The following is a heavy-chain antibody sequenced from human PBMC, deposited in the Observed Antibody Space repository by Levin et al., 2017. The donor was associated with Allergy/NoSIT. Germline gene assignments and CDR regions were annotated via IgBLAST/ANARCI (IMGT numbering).Heavy chain of an antibody. D-gene: IGHD2-2*03. CDR1: GGSISGGGYH. CDR2: IYYSGST. CDR3: AREDGSSFDF. V-gene: IGHV4-31*03. Sequence: SQTLSLTCTVSGGSISGGGYHWTWIRQHPEKGLEWIGYIYYSGSTFYNPSLKSRLMISVDTSKNQFSLNVSSVTAADTAVYYCAREDGSSFDFWGQGALVTVAS. J-gene: IGHJ4*02.